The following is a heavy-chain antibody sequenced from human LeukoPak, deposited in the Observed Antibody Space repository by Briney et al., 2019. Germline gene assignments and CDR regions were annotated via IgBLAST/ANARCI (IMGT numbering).Heavy chain of an antibody. CDR3: ARHYYDSSVAAFDI. V-gene: IGHV1-8*02. Sequence: ASVKVSCKASGYTFTGYYMHWVRQATGQGLEWMGWMNPNSGNTGYAQKFQGRVTMTRNTSISTAYMELSSLRSEDTAVYYCARHYYDSSVAAFDIWGQGTMVTVSS. D-gene: IGHD3-22*01. CDR2: MNPNSGNT. CDR1: GYTFTGYY. J-gene: IGHJ3*02.